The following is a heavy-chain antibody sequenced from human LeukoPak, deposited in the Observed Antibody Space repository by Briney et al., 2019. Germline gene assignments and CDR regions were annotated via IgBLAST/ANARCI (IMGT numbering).Heavy chain of an antibody. J-gene: IGHJ4*02. CDR2: IYTSGST. D-gene: IGHD6-6*01. Sequence: PSETLSLTCTVSGGSISSGSYYWSWIRQPAGKGLEGIGRIYTSGSTNYNPSLKSRVTISVDTSKNQFSLKLSSVTASDTAVYYCARGGSEYSSSSATYYYFDYWGQGTLVTVSS. V-gene: IGHV4-61*02. CDR3: ARGGSEYSSSSATYYYFDY. CDR1: GGSISSGSYY.